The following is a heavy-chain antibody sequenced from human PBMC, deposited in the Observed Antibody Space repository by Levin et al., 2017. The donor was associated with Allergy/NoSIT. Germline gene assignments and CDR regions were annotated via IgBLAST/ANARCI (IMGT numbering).Heavy chain of an antibody. V-gene: IGHV3-23*01. J-gene: IGHJ4*02. CDR1: GFTFSSNA. Sequence: GGSLRLSCTASGFTFSSNAMTWVRQAPGKGLEWVSSIGSGGDTYHADSVKGRFTISRDNSKNTMYLQLNSLRAEATAVYYCAKGGMGTDGGIGSWGQGTLVSVSS. CDR3: AKGGMGTDGGIGS. D-gene: IGHD1/OR15-1a*01. CDR2: IGSGGDT.